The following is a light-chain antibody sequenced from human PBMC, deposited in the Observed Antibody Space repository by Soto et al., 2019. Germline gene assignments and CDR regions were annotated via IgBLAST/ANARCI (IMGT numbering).Light chain of an antibody. V-gene: IGLV2-14*01. J-gene: IGLJ1*01. Sequence: QSALTQPASVSGSPGQSITISCTGTSSDVGGFSYVSWYQQHPGKAPKLMIFEVRNRPSGVSNRFSGSKSGNTASLTISRLQAEDEADYYCTSYTSSSTYVFGTGTKVTVL. CDR3: TSYTSSSTYV. CDR1: SSDVGGFSY. CDR2: EVR.